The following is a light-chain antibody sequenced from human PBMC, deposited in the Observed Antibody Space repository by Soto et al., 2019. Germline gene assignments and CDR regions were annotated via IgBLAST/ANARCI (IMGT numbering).Light chain of an antibody. CDR2: LSGDGSH. J-gene: IGLJ3*02. V-gene: IGLV4-69*01. Sequence: QLVLTQSPSASASLGASVKLTCTLSSGHSTYDVAWHQQQPQKGPRFLMKLSGDGSHTKGDGIPDRFSGSSSGAERYLIISSLQSEDEADYFCQTWGSGIGVFGGGTKLTVL. CDR3: QTWGSGIGV. CDR1: SGHSTYD.